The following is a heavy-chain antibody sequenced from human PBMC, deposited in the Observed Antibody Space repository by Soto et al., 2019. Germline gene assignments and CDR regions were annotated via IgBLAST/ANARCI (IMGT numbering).Heavy chain of an antibody. Sequence: GASVKVSCKASGYTFTSYDINWVRQATGQGLEWMGWMNPNSGNTGYAQKFQGRVTMTRNTSISTAYMELSSLRSEDTAVYYCAAGYDYVWGSYRYNWFDPWGQGTLVTVSS. CDR2: MNPNSGNT. J-gene: IGHJ5*02. CDR1: GYTFTSYD. CDR3: AAGYDYVWGSYRYNWFDP. D-gene: IGHD3-16*02. V-gene: IGHV1-8*01.